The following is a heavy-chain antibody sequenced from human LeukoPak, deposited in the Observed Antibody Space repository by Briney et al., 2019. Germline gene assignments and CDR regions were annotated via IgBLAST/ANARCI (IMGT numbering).Heavy chain of an antibody. J-gene: IGHJ6*03. Sequence: ASVKVSCKASGYTFTSYDINWVRQATGQGLEWMGWMNPNSGNTGYAQKFQGRVTITRNTSISTAYMELRSLRSDDTAVYYYARAASVGTRYYYYMDVWGKGTTVTVSS. CDR1: GYTFTSYD. V-gene: IGHV1-8*03. CDR2: MNPNSGNT. D-gene: IGHD4-23*01. CDR3: ARAASVGTRYYYYMDV.